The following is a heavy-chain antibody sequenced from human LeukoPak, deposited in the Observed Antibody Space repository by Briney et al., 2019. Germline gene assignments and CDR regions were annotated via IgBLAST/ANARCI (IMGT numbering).Heavy chain of an antibody. CDR3: VKFGVDYDMGV. Sequence: SETLSLTCTVSGDSISGSYCTWVRQPPGQGLEWIGQIHYSGRADYNPSLKRRITISVDTSKNQMSLTLTSVTAADTAIYYCVKFGVDYDMGVWGQGTTVTVSS. D-gene: IGHD3-16*01. J-gene: IGHJ6*02. CDR1: GDSISGSY. CDR2: IHYSGRA. V-gene: IGHV4-59*01.